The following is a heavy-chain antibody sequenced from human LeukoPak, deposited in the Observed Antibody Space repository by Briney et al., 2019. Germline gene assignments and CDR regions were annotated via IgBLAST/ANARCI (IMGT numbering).Heavy chain of an antibody. J-gene: IGHJ5*02. CDR3: ARDKVRKGFDP. Sequence: GSLRLSCAASGFTVSSNYMSWVRQAPGKGLEWVSVIYSGGSTYYADSVKGRFTISRDNSKNTLYLQMNSLRAEDTAVYYCARDKVRKGFDPWGQGTLVTVSS. V-gene: IGHV3-53*01. D-gene: IGHD3-10*01. CDR1: GFTVSSNY. CDR2: IYSGGST.